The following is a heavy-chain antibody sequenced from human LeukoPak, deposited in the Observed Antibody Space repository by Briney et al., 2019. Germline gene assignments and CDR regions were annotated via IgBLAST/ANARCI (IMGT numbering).Heavy chain of an antibody. CDR3: AGAGIAVAGTID. Sequence: ASVKVSCKASGYTFTGYYMHWVRQAPGQGLEWMGWINPNSGGTNYAQKFQGRVTMTRDMSTSTVYMELSSLRSEDTAVYYCAGAGIAVAGTIDWGQGTRVTVSS. D-gene: IGHD6-19*01. V-gene: IGHV1-2*02. CDR2: INPNSGGT. CDR1: GYTFTGYY. J-gene: IGHJ4*02.